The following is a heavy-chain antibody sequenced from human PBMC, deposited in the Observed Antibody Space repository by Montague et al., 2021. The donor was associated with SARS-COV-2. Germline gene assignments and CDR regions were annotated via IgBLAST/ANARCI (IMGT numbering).Heavy chain of an antibody. J-gene: IGHJ4*02. D-gene: IGHD4-17*01. CDR1: GFTFDDYA. CDR3: AFYGDYALDY. Sequence: SLRLSGAASGFTFDDYAMHWVRQAPGKGLEWVSGISWNSGSIGYADSVKGRFTISRDNAKNSLYLQMNSLRAEDTALYYCAFYGDYALDYWGQGTLVTVSS. V-gene: IGHV3-9*01. CDR2: ISWNSGSI.